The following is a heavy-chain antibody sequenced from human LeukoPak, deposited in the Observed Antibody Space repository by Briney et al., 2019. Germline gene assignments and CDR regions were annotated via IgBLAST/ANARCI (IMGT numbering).Heavy chain of an antibody. J-gene: IGHJ4*02. CDR1: GGSFRGYY. V-gene: IGHV4-34*01. Sequence: PSEILSLTCAVYGGSFRGYYWCWIRQHPGKGLEWIGEINHSGSTNYNPSLKSRVTISVDTSKNQFSLKLSSVTAADTAVYSCARGRYGDYERYFDYWGQGTLVTVSS. CDR2: INHSGST. CDR3: ARGRYGDYERYFDY. D-gene: IGHD4-17*01.